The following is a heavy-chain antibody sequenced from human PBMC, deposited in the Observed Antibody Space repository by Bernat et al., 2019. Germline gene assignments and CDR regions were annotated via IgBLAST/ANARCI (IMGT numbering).Heavy chain of an antibody. CDR1: GFTFSDST. J-gene: IGHJ4*02. CDR2: VRTKDNGFAT. CDR3: SGTGALAEQTFDY. V-gene: IGHV3-73*01. Sequence: EVQLAESGGGLVQPGGSLKLSCAASGFTFSDSTMQWVRQASGKGLEWVGRVRTKDNGFATSYAASVQGRFTISRDDSKNTAYLQMNSLKTEDTAVYYCSGTGALAEQTFDYWGQGTLVTVSS. D-gene: IGHD6-13*01.